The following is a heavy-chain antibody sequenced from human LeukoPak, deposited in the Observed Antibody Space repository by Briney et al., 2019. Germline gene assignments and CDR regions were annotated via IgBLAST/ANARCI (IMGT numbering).Heavy chain of an antibody. Sequence: ASVKVSCKASGYTFTGYYMHWVRQAPGQGLEWMGWINPNSGGTNYAQKFQGRVTMTRDTSISTAYMELSRLRSDDTAVYYCARXSQKYYDILTGYYNVMEGYGMDVWGQGTTVTVSS. J-gene: IGHJ6*02. V-gene: IGHV1-2*02. D-gene: IGHD3-9*01. CDR2: INPNSGGT. CDR1: GYTFTGYY. CDR3: ARXSQKYYDILTGYYNVMEGYGMDV.